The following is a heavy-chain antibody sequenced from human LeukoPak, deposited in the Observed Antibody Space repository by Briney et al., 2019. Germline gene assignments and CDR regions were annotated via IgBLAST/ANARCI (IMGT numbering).Heavy chain of an antibody. V-gene: IGHV3-7*05. CDR3: ARDLYSSSWYSVLPDY. J-gene: IGHJ4*02. CDR1: GFTFSDYW. Sequence: GGSLRLCCAASGFTFSDYWMTWVRQAPGKGLEWVANIKQDGSEKYYVDSVKGRFTISRDNAKNSLYLQMNSLRAEDTAVYYCARDLYSSSWYSVLPDYWGQGTLVTVSS. D-gene: IGHD6-13*01. CDR2: IKQDGSEK.